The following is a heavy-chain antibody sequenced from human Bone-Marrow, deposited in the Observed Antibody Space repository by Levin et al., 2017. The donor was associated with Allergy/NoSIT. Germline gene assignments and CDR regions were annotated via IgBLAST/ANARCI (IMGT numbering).Heavy chain of an antibody. J-gene: IGHJ4*02. CDR2: ISYDGTNK. CDR3: AKVGRGDLRESFEY. Sequence: GESLKISCEASGFTFDTYGVHWVRQAPGKGLEWVAVISYDGTNKYYAESVKGRFTISRDNSKNTLYLQMNSLRVEDTAVYYCAKVGRGDLRESFEYWGQGTLVTVSS. V-gene: IGHV3-30*18. CDR1: GFTFDTYG. D-gene: IGHD3-10*01.